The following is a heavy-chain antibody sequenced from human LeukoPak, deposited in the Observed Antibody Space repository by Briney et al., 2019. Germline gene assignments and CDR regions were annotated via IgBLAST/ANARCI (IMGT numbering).Heavy chain of an antibody. D-gene: IGHD3-10*01. J-gene: IGHJ4*02. Sequence: SETLSLTCTVSGGSISSSSYYWGWIRQPPGKGLEWIGSIYYSGSTYYIPSLKSRVTISVDTSKNQFSLKLSSVTAADTAVYYCARGARASPRRKWSYYKDWGQGTLVTVSS. CDR3: ARGARASPRRKWSYYKD. CDR1: GGSISSSSYY. CDR2: IYYSGST. V-gene: IGHV4-39*07.